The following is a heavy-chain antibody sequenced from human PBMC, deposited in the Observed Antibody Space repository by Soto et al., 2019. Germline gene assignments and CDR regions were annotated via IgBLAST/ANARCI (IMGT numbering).Heavy chain of an antibody. D-gene: IGHD3-10*01. CDR3: AAYGSGTYLSFPNYFDY. J-gene: IGHJ4*02. V-gene: IGHV1-58*01. Sequence: ASVKVSCKASGFTFTGSAVQWVRQARGQRLEWIGWIVVGSGNTNYAQKFQERVTITRDMSTSTAYMELSSLRSEDTAVYYCAAYGSGTYLSFPNYFDYWGQGTLVTVSS. CDR1: GFTFTGSA. CDR2: IVVGSGNT.